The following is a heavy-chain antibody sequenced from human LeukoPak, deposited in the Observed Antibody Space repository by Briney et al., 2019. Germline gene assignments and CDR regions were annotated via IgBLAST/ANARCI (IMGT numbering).Heavy chain of an antibody. J-gene: IGHJ4*02. CDR2: ISAYNGNT. D-gene: IGHD6-13*01. Sequence: ASVKVSCKASGCTFTGYYMHWVREAPGQGLEWMGWISAYNGNTNYAQKLQGRVTMTTDTSTSTAYMELRSLRSDDTAVYYCARGSSWYGPDYWGQGTLVTVSS. V-gene: IGHV1-18*04. CDR1: GCTFTGYY. CDR3: ARGSSWYGPDY.